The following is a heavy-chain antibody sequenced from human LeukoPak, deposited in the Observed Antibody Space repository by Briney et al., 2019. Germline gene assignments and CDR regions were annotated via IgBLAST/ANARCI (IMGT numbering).Heavy chain of an antibody. CDR1: GYTFTSYY. CDR3: AKDLGLGATHVYYFDY. CDR2: INPSGGST. D-gene: IGHD1-26*01. Sequence: ASVKVSCKASGYTFTSYYMHWVRQAPGQGLEWMGIINPSGGSTSYAQKFQGRVTMTRDMSTSTVYMELSSLRSEDTAVYYCAKDLGLGATHVYYFDYWGQGTLVTVSS. V-gene: IGHV1-46*01. J-gene: IGHJ4*02.